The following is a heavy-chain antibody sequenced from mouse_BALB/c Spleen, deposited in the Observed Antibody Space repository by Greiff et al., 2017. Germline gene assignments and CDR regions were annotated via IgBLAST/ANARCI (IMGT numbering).Heavy chain of an antibody. CDR2: ISSGSSTI. CDR1: GFTFSSFG. CDR3: ARTPH. V-gene: IGHV5-17*02. Sequence: EVKLVESGGGLVQPGGSRKLSCAASGFTFSSFGMHWVRQAPEKGLEWVAYISSGSSTIYYADTVKGRFTISRDNPKNTLFLQMTSLRSEDTAMYYCARTPHWGQGTLVTVSA. J-gene: IGHJ3*01.